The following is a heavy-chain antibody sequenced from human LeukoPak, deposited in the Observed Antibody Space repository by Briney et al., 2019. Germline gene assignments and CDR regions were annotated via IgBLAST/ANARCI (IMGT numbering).Heavy chain of an antibody. V-gene: IGHV3-30*04. CDR1: GFTFSSYA. CDR3: ARDRHSGYDFRQSYYFDY. J-gene: IGHJ4*02. CDR2: ISYDGSNK. Sequence: TGGSLRLSCAASGFTFSSYAMHWVRQAPGKGLEWVAVISYDGSNKYHADSVKGRFTISRDNSKNTLYLQMNSLRAEDTAVYYCARDRHSGYDFRQSYYFDYWGQGTLVTVSS. D-gene: IGHD5-12*01.